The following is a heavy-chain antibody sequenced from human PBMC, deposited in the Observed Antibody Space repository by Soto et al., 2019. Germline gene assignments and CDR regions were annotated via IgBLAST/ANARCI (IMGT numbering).Heavy chain of an antibody. J-gene: IGHJ5*02. CDR2: IYYSGST. CDR1: GGSISSSSYY. D-gene: IGHD1-7*01. Sequence: SETLSLTCTVSGGSISSSSYYWGWIRQPPGKGLEWIGSIYYSGSTYYNPSLKSRVTISVDTSKNQFSLKLSSVTAADTAVYYCARHNWNYANALKWVGGNWFDPWGQGTLVTVSS. CDR3: ARHNWNYANALKWVGGNWFDP. V-gene: IGHV4-39*01.